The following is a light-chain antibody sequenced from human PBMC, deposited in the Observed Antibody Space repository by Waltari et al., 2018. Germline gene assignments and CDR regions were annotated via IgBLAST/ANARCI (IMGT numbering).Light chain of an antibody. CDR1: SSDVGCYNY. J-gene: IGLJ3*02. CDR3: SSYTSSSTGWV. Sequence: QSALTQPASVSGSPGQSITISCTGTSSDVGCYNYVSWYQQHPGKAPKLMIYDVSNRPSGVSNRFSGSKSGNTASLTISGLQAEDEADYYCSSYTSSSTGWVFGGGTKLTVL. CDR2: DVS. V-gene: IGLV2-14*03.